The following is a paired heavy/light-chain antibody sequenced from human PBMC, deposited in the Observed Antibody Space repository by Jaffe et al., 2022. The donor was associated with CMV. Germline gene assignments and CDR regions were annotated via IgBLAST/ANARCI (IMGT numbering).Heavy chain of an antibody. D-gene: IGHD5-12*01. CDR3: AREKWESLRFHHFDY. CDR1: GGSIRSGHYY. V-gene: IGHV4-39*02. CDR2: IYYSANA. Sequence: QLQLRESGPGLVKPSETLSLTCTVSGGSIRSGHYYWAWIRQSPEKGLEWIGSIYYSANAHYNPSLKSRVTISVDTSKNHFFLKLTSTTAADTAVYYCAREKWESLRFHHFDYWGQGTLVTVSS. J-gene: IGHJ4*02.
Light chain of an antibody. CDR3: QSYDNNNRV. CDR2: EDN. V-gene: IGLV6-57*03. J-gene: IGLJ3*02. Sequence: NFMLTQPHSVSESPGKTVTISCTRSSGSIASSYVQWYQQRPGSAPTAVIYEDNQRPSGVPDRFSGSIDSSSNSASLTISGLKTEDEADYYCQSYDNNNRVFGGGTKLTVL. CDR1: SGSIASSY.